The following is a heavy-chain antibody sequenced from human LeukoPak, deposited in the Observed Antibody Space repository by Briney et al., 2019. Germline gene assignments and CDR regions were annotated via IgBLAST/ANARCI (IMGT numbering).Heavy chain of an antibody. Sequence: GASLKISCQGSGYSFTSYWIGWVRQMPGKGLEWMGIIYPGDSDTRYSPSFQGQVTISADKSISTAYLQWSSLKASDTAMYYCARPAGMDTAMVSVQGAFDIWGQGTMVTVSS. V-gene: IGHV5-51*01. CDR1: GYSFTSYW. CDR2: IYPGDSDT. J-gene: IGHJ3*02. D-gene: IGHD5-18*01. CDR3: ARPAGMDTAMVSVQGAFDI.